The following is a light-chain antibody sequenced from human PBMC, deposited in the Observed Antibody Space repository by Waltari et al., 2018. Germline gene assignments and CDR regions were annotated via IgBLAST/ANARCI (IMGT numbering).Light chain of an antibody. CDR1: SSNIGSHY. J-gene: IGLJ2*01. Sequence: SVLTQPPSASGAPGQRVTISCSGSSSNIGSHYVYWYQQLPGTAPKLLIYTGEQRAAGVPDRVAASKSGTSASLAISGLRSEDEADYYCAAWDDSPSGHVVFGGGTKLTVL. CDR3: AAWDDSPSGHVV. CDR2: TGE. V-gene: IGLV1-47*02.